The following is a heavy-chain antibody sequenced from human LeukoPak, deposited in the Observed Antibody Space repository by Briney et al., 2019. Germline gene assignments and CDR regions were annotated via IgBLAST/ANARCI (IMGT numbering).Heavy chain of an antibody. D-gene: IGHD3-22*01. V-gene: IGHV3-74*01. CDR1: GFTFSNNW. CDR2: IKSDGRT. Sequence: GGSLILSCAAPGFTFSNNWIHWFRQAQGKVLLSVSRIKSDGRTNYADSVKGRFTISRHNPKNTVPLQQNSLRPETNGVYYCARALSQSGSYYPEYFPHWGQRTLVTVSS. J-gene: IGHJ1*01. CDR3: ARALSQSGSYYPEYFPH.